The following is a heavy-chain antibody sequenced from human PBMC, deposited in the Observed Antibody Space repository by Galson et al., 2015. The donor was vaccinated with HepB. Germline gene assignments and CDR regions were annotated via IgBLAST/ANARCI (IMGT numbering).Heavy chain of an antibody. CDR3: AKARYYDSSGYYPLGY. J-gene: IGHJ4*02. D-gene: IGHD3-22*01. Sequence: SLRLSCAASGFTFSSYAMSWVRQAPGKGLEWVSAISGRGGSTYYADSVKGRFTISRDNSKNTLYLQMNSLRAEDTAVYYCAKARYYDSSGYYPLGYWGQGTLVTVSS. CDR2: ISGRGGST. CDR1: GFTFSSYA. V-gene: IGHV3-23*01.